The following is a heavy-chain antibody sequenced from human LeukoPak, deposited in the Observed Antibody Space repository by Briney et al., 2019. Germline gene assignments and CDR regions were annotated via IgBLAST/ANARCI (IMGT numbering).Heavy chain of an antibody. CDR3: ASDTYYYDSSGSYAHRPLDY. CDR2: ISSSSSYI. V-gene: IGHV3-21*01. D-gene: IGHD3-22*01. CDR1: GFTFSSYS. J-gene: IGHJ4*02. Sequence: GGSLRLSCAASGFTFSSYSMNWVRQAPGKGLEWVSSISSSSSYIYYADSVKGRFTISRDNAKNSLYLQMNSLRAKDTAMYYCASDTYYYDSSGSYAHRPLDYWGQGTLVTVSS.